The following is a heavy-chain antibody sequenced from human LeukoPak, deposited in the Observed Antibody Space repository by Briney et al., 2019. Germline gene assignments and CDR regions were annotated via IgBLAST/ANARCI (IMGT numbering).Heavy chain of an antibody. CDR3: ARNHGYSFDS. CDR1: GFTFSGYG. Sequence: PGGSLRLSCAASGFTFSGYGMHWVRQAPGKELGWVAVIWYDGNNKYYADSVKGRFTISRDNSKNTLHLQMNSLRAEDTAVYYCARNHGYSFDSWGQGTLVTVSS. J-gene: IGHJ4*02. D-gene: IGHD3-10*01. V-gene: IGHV3-33*01. CDR2: IWYDGNNK.